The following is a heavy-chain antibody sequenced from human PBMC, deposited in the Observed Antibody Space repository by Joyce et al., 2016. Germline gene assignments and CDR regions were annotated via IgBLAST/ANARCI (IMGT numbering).Heavy chain of an antibody. V-gene: IGHV1-69*06. CDR1: GGTRSGYA. D-gene: IGHD1-14*01. Sequence: QMQLVQSGAEVKKPGSSVKVSCKALGGTRSGYAVSWVRQAPGQGLEWMGGITPIFATAKYAQKFQARGTITADKSTNTAYMELSSLRYEDTAIYYCARLRQTGNTNDYWGQGTLVTVSS. CDR2: ITPIFATA. CDR3: ARLRQTGNTNDY. J-gene: IGHJ4*02.